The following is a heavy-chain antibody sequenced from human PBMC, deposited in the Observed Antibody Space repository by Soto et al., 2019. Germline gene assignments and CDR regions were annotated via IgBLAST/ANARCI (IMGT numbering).Heavy chain of an antibody. J-gene: IGHJ3*01. CDR1: GFTLSSYV. CDR2: ISYAGNDN. V-gene: IGHV3-30-3*01. D-gene: IGHD6-19*01. CDR3: ARDRQQWLEPAGGALPF. Sequence: GGSLRLSCAASGFTLSSYVMHWVRQAPGKGLEWVARISYAGNDNYYADSVKGRFTISRDNSKKTLYLQMTSLRADGTAVYYCARDRQQWLEPAGGALPFWGQGTMVTVSS.